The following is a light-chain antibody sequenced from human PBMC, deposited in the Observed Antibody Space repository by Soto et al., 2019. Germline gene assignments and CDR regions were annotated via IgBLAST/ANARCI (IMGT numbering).Light chain of an antibody. Sequence: EIVMTQSPVTLSVSPGERATLSCRASQSVSSSLAWYQQKPGQAPRLLIYGASTRATGIPARFSGSGSGPEFTLTISSLQSEDFAVYYCQQYNNWPQTFGQGTKVDIK. CDR3: QQYNNWPQT. CDR2: GAS. CDR1: QSVSSS. J-gene: IGKJ1*01. V-gene: IGKV3-15*01.